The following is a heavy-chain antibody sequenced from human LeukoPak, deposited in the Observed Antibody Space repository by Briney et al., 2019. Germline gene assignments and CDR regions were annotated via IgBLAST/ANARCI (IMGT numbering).Heavy chain of an antibody. Sequence: SETLSLTCTVSGGSISDYYWNWIRQPPGKGLEWIGYIYYSGSTTYNPSLKSRVAMSVDTAKNQFSLKLRSVTAADTAVYYCARGDFCSKSNCYLRPMDVWGKGTTVTVSS. CDR1: GGSISDYY. CDR2: IYYSGST. CDR3: ARGDFCSKSNCYLRPMDV. V-gene: IGHV4-59*01. D-gene: IGHD3-3*01. J-gene: IGHJ6*03.